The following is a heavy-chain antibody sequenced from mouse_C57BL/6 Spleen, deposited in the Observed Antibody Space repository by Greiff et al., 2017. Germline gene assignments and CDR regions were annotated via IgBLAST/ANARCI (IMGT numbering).Heavy chain of an antibody. V-gene: IGHV1-64*01. CDR3: AMITSVVAPYYLDD. Sequence: QVQLQQPGAELVKPGASVKLSCKASGYTFTSYWMHWVKQRPGQGLEWIGMINPNSGSTNYNEKFKSKATLTVDKSSSNAYMQLSSLTSEDYAVYARAMITSVVAPYYLDDWGKGTTVTVSS. CDR2: INPNSGST. D-gene: IGHD1-1*01. J-gene: IGHJ2*01. CDR1: GYTFTSYW.